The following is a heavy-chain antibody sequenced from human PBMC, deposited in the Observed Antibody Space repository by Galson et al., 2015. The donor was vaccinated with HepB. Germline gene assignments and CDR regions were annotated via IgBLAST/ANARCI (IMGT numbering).Heavy chain of an antibody. J-gene: IGHJ4*02. CDR1: GFTFSSYA. Sequence: SLRLSCAASGFTFSSYAMHWVRQAPGKGLEWVAVISYDGSNKYYADSVKGRSTISRDNSKNTLYLQMNSLRAEDTAVYYCARDPHDYGDPGNYFDYWGQGTLVTVSS. CDR2: ISYDGSNK. CDR3: ARDPHDYGDPGNYFDY. V-gene: IGHV3-30*04. D-gene: IGHD4-17*01.